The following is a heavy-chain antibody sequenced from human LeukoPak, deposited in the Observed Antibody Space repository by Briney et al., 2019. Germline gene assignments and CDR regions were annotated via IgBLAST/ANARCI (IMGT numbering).Heavy chain of an antibody. V-gene: IGHV1-8*01. J-gene: IGHJ6*02. CDR2: MNPNSGNT. Sequence: GASVKVSCKASGYTFTSYDINWVRQATGQGLEWMGWMNPNSGNTGYAQKFQGGVTMTRNTSISTAYMELSSLRSEDTAVYYCARGGALYDFWSGYYYYYGMDVWGQGTTVTVSS. D-gene: IGHD3-3*01. CDR1: GYTFTSYD. CDR3: ARGGALYDFWSGYYYYYGMDV.